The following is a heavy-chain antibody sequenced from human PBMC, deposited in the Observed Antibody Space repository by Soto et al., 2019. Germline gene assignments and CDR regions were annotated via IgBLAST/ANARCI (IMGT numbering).Heavy chain of an antibody. CDR1: GYTFTNYV. D-gene: IGHD1-26*01. Sequence: QVQLVQSGAEVKKPGTSVRISCKTSGYTFTNYVINWVRQAAGQGLEGMGCMNPKSGYTGSARKFQGRFTLTRDNAMTTADMELSSLRSDDTAVYYCARVMGSVDYWGQGTLVTVSS. V-gene: IGHV1-8*01. J-gene: IGHJ4*02. CDR2: MNPKSGYT. CDR3: ARVMGSVDY.